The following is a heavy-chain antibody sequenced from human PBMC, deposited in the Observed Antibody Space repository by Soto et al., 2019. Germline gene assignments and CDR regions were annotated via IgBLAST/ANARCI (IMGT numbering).Heavy chain of an antibody. V-gene: IGHV4-34*01. CDR1: GGSFSGYY. D-gene: IGHD2-2*01. CDR3: ACGIVVVPAANTYNWFDP. CDR2: INHSGST. Sequence: SETLSLTCAVYGGSFSGYYWSWIRQPPGKGLEWIGEINHSGSTNYNPSLKSRVTISVDTSKNQFSLKLSSVTAADTAVYYCACGIVVVPAANTYNWFDPWGQGTLVTVSS. J-gene: IGHJ5*02.